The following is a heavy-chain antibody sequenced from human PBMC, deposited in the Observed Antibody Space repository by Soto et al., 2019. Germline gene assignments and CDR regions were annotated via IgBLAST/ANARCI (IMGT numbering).Heavy chain of an antibody. CDR2: IYSSGST. Sequence: SETLSLTCTASAGSISGYFWTWIRQSAGKGLEWIGRIYSSGSTSYNPSLKSRVTMSVDTSKNQFSLKLTSVTAADTAAYYCARGASWYEGRCWGQGTLVTVSS. CDR3: ARGASWYEGRC. J-gene: IGHJ4*02. D-gene: IGHD2-15*01. V-gene: IGHV4-4*07. CDR1: AGSISGYF.